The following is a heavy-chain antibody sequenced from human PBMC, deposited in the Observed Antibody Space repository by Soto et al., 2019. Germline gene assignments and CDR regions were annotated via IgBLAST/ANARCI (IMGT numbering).Heavy chain of an antibody. CDR3: ARGYYYDSSGYLYYYYYYGMDV. Sequence: GASVKVSCKASGYTFTSYAMHWVRQAPGQRLEWMGWINAGNGNTKYSQKFQGRVTITRDTSASTAYMELSSLRSEDTAVYYCARGYYYDSSGYLYYYYYYGMDVWGQGTTVTVSS. CDR2: INAGNGNT. J-gene: IGHJ6*02. V-gene: IGHV1-3*01. D-gene: IGHD3-22*01. CDR1: GYTFTSYA.